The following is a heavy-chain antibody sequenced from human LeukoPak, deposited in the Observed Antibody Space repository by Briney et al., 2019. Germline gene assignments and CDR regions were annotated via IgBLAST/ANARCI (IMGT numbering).Heavy chain of an antibody. J-gene: IGHJ4*02. Sequence: SETLSLTCTVSGGSISSYYWSWIRQPPGKGLEGIGYIYYSGSTNYNPSLKSRVTISVDTSKNQFSLKLSSVTAADTAVYYCARFPIVYSSGAEDYWGQGTLVTVSS. CDR3: ARFPIVYSSGAEDY. V-gene: IGHV4-59*08. CDR2: IYYSGST. CDR1: GGSISSYY. D-gene: IGHD5-18*01.